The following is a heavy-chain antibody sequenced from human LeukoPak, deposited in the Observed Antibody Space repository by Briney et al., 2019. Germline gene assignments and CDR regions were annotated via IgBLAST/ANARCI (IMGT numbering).Heavy chain of an antibody. CDR1: GFTFGTYW. CDR3: AKDPGGITVSGPDH. CDR2: IDGDGSRP. D-gene: IGHD6-19*01. Sequence: PGGSLRLSCAASGFTFGTYWMHWVRQSPGKGLVWVSYIDGDGSRPKYADSVKGRFTISRDNSKNTLYLQMNSLRAEDTAVYYCAKDPGGITVSGPDHWGQGTLVTVSS. V-gene: IGHV3-74*03. J-gene: IGHJ4*02.